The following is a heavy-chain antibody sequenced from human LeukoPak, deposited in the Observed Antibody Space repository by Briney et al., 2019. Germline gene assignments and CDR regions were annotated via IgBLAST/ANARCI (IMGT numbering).Heavy chain of an antibody. CDR1: GFTFSSYA. V-gene: IGHV3-33*01. CDR3: ARDMWDMVRGVITPLDY. D-gene: IGHD3-10*01. J-gene: IGHJ4*02. CDR2: IWSDGNNK. Sequence: PGESLRLSCAASGFTFSSYAMHWVRQAPGKGLEWVAIIWSDGNNKYYADSVEGRFTISRDTSKNTLFLQMNSLRAEDTAVYYCARDMWDMVRGVITPLDYWGQGTLVTVSS.